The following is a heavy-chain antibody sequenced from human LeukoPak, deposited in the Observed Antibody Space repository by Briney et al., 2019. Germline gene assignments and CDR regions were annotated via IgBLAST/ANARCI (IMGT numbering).Heavy chain of an antibody. J-gene: IGHJ4*02. CDR2: ISTDGKDK. CDR1: GFTLSNYA. D-gene: IGHD2-2*01. V-gene: IGHV3-30*18. CDR3: AKDQKWGPADYYFDS. Sequence: GGSLRLSCAASGFTLSNYAMHWVRQAPGKGLEWVTVISTDGKDKKYADSVKGRFAISRDNSKNTLDLQMNSLRAEDTAVYYCAKDQKWGPADYYFDSWGQGALVTVSS.